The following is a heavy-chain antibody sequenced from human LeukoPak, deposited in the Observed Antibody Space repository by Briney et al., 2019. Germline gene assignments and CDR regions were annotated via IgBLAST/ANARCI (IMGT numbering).Heavy chain of an antibody. CDR3: ALGDAFDN. Sequence: SQTLSLTCAISGDSVSSNSAIWNWIRQSPSRGLEWLGRTYYRSRWFNDYALFVKSRITINPDTSKNQFSLQLNSVTPEDTAVYYCALGDAFDNWGQGTRVTVSS. J-gene: IGHJ3*02. D-gene: IGHD4/OR15-4a*01. V-gene: IGHV6-1*01. CDR2: TYYRSRWFN. CDR1: GDSVSSNSAI.